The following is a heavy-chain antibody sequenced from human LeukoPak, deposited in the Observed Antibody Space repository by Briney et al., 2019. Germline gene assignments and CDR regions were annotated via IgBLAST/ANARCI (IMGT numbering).Heavy chain of an antibody. Sequence: GGSLRLSCVVSGSSFSGQWMNWVRQAPGQGLEWVANIKYDGSEKYYVDSVEGRFTISRENAKNSLSLQMNSVRAEDTAVYYCGYSNDLNLWGQGTLVTVST. CDR1: GSSFSGQW. J-gene: IGHJ4*02. D-gene: IGHD6-13*01. V-gene: IGHV3-7*01. CDR2: IKYDGSEK. CDR3: GYSNDLNL.